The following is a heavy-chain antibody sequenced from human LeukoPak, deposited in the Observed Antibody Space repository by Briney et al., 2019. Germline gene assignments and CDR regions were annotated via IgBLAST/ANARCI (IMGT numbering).Heavy chain of an antibody. CDR2: IIPIFGTA. CDR1: GYTFTTYG. V-gene: IGHV1-69*13. Sequence: SVKVSCRTSGYTFTTYGISWVRQAPGQGLEWMGGIIPIFGTANYAQKFQGRVTITADESTSTAYMELSRLRSEDTAVYYCARHEYNWFDPWGQGTLVTVSS. CDR3: ARHEYNWFDP. J-gene: IGHJ5*02.